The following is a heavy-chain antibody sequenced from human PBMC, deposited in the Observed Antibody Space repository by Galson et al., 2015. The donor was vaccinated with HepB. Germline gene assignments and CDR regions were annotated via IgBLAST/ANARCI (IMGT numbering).Heavy chain of an antibody. CDR2: ISFDGRNK. D-gene: IGHD3-22*01. CDR3: ARGLREVVTGDAFDI. J-gene: IGHJ3*02. CDR1: GFTFSNYW. V-gene: IGHV3-30*03. Sequence: SLRLSCAASGFTFSNYWMTWVRQALGKGLDWVAVISFDGRNKYYEDSVKGRFTISRDNSKNTLYLQMNSLRAEDTAVYYCARGLREVVTGDAFDIWGQGTMVTVSS.